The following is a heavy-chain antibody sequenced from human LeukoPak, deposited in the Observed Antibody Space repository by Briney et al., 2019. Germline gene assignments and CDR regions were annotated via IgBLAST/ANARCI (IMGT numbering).Heavy chain of an antibody. CDR3: ARPRITMVRGAPNNWFDP. CDR2: INPNSGGT. J-gene: IGHJ5*02. V-gene: IGHV1-2*02. Sequence: GASVKVSCKASGYTFTGYYMHWVRQAPGQGLEWMGWINPNSGGTNYAQKFQGRVTMTRDTSTSTAYMELSRLGSDDTAVYYCARPRITMVRGAPNNWFDPWGQGTLVTVSS. CDR1: GYTFTGYY. D-gene: IGHD3-10*01.